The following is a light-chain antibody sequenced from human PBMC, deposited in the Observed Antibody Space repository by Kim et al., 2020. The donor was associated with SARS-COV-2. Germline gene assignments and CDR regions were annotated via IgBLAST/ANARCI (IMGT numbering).Light chain of an antibody. CDR1: ALPKQY. J-gene: IGLJ3*02. V-gene: IGLV3-25*03. CDR2: KDS. CDR3: QSADSSGTYPV. Sequence: PGQTARINCSGDALPKQYAYWYQQKPGQAPVLVIYKDSERPSGNPERFSGSSSGTTVTLTISGVQAEDEADYYCQSADSSGTYPVFGGGTQLTVL.